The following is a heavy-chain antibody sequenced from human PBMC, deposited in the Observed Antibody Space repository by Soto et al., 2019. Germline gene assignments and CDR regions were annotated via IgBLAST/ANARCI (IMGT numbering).Heavy chain of an antibody. CDR1: GGSFSGYY. Sequence: PSETLSLTCAVYGGSFSGYYWSWLRQPPGKGLEWIGYIYYSGSTNFNPSLKSRVTISVDASKNQFSLKLSSVTAADTAVYYCARALMKNRAYNWFDPWGQGTLVTVSS. J-gene: IGHJ5*02. CDR2: IYYSGST. V-gene: IGHV4-59*01. CDR3: ARALMKNRAYNWFDP.